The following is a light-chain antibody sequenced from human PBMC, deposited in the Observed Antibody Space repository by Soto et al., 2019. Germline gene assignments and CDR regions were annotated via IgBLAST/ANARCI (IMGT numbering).Light chain of an antibody. J-gene: IGLJ1*01. V-gene: IGLV2-14*01. Sequence: QSVLTQPASVSGSPGQSIAISCTGTSSDVGAYNYDSWYQQHPGKVPKLVIYDVTNRPSGVSDRFSGSKSGNTASLTISGLQTEDEADYYCSSYTSNTTPYVFGSGTKLTVL. CDR3: SSYTSNTTPYV. CDR2: DVT. CDR1: SSDVGAYNY.